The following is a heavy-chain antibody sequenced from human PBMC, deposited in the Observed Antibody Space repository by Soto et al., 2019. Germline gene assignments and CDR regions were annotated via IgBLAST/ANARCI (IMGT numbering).Heavy chain of an antibody. CDR2: ISSSSSYI. CDR3: ASQLGYCSGGSCLDY. Sequence: GGSLRLSCAASGFTFSSYSMNWVRQAPGKGLEWVSSISSSSSYIYYADSVKGRFTISRDNAKNSLYLQMNSLRAEDTAVYYCASQLGYCSGGSCLDYWGQGTLVTVSS. J-gene: IGHJ4*02. D-gene: IGHD2-15*01. V-gene: IGHV3-21*01. CDR1: GFTFSSYS.